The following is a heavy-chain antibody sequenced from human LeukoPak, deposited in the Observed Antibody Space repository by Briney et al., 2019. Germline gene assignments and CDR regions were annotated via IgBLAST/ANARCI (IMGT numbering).Heavy chain of an antibody. CDR1: GFTFSSYW. D-gene: IGHD3-22*01. Sequence: GGSLRLSCAASGFTFSSYWMSWVRQAPGKGLEWVANIKQDGSEKYYVDSVKGRFTISRDNAKNSLYLQMNSLRAEDTAVYYCASPTHYYDSSTFDYWGQGTLVTVSS. CDR2: IKQDGSEK. J-gene: IGHJ4*02. CDR3: ASPTHYYDSSTFDY. V-gene: IGHV3-7*01.